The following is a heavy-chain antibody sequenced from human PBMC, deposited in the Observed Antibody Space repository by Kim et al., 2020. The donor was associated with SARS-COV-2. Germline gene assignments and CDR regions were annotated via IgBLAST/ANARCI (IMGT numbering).Heavy chain of an antibody. V-gene: IGHV3-33*01. CDR2: NYK. J-gene: IGHJ2*01. CDR3: ARDSYGFDL. Sequence: NYKYYADSVKGRFTISRDNSQNTLYQQMNSLGADDTALYYCARDSYGFDLWGRGTLVTVSS. D-gene: IGHD3-16*01.